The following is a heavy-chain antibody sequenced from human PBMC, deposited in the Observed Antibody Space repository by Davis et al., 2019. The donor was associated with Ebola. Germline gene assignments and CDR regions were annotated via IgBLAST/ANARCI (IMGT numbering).Heavy chain of an antibody. CDR2: IDIAGNT. Sequence: GESLKISCAASGFTFSSYDMHWVRQAPGKGLEWVSGIDIAGNTYYPGSVKGRFTISRENANNSLYLQMNNLRGGDTAVYYCARDTYGSSGYRRFDYWGQGTLVTVSS. D-gene: IGHD3-22*01. CDR1: GFTFSSYD. V-gene: IGHV3-13*01. J-gene: IGHJ4*02. CDR3: ARDTYGSSGYRRFDY.